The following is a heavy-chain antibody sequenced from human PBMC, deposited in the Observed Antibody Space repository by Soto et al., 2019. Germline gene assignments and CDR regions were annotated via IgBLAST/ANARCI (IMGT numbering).Heavy chain of an antibody. J-gene: IGHJ5*02. V-gene: IGHV1-18*01. CDR1: GYTFTNYG. CDR3: ARDRVSEHCSSSSCSNWFDP. Sequence: ASVKVSCKASGYTFTNYGIIWVRQAPGQGHERMGWISAYNGNTNYAQKLQGRVTMTTDTSTSTAYMELRSLRSDDTAVYYCARDRVSEHCSSSSCSNWFDPWGQGTLVTVSS. D-gene: IGHD2-2*01. CDR2: ISAYNGNT.